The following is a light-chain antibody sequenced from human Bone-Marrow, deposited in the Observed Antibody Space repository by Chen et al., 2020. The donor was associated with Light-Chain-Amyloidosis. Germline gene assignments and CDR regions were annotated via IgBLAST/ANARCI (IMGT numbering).Light chain of an antibody. CDR2: GAS. CDR3: QQYGSSPLIT. V-gene: IGKV3-20*01. J-gene: IGKJ5*01. CDR1: QSVRSSY. Sequence: EIVLTQSPGTLSLSPGERATLSCRVSQSVRSSYLAWYQQKPGQAPRLLIYGASSRATGSPDRISGSGSGTYFTLTISRLEPEDVAVYHCQQYGSSPLITFGQGTRLEIK.